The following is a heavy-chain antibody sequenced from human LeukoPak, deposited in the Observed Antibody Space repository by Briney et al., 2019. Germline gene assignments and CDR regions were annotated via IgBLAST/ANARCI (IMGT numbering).Heavy chain of an antibody. V-gene: IGHV4-30-4*01. CDR2: IYYSGST. CDR1: GGSINSGDYY. J-gene: IGHJ3*02. Sequence: PSQTLSLTCTVSGGSINSGDYYWSWIRQPPGKGLEWIGYIYYSGSTYYNPSLKSRVTISVDTSKNQFSLNLSSVTAADTAVYYCARDFRGSVDAFDIWGQGTMVAVSS. CDR3: ARDFRGSVDAFDI.